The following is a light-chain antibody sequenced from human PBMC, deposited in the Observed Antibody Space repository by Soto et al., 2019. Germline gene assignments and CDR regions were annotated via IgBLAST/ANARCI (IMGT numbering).Light chain of an antibody. CDR3: QQLNSYPRGFT. CDR1: QGISSY. Sequence: DIQLTQSPSFLSASVGDRVTITCRASQGISSYLAWYQQKPGKAPKLLIYAASTLQSGVPSRFSGSGSGTEFTLTISSLQPDDFATYYCQQLNSYPRGFTFGPGTKVDIK. CDR2: AAS. V-gene: IGKV1-9*01. J-gene: IGKJ3*01.